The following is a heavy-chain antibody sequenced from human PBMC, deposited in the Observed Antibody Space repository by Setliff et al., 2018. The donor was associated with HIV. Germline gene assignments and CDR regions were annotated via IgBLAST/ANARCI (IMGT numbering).Heavy chain of an antibody. CDR2: IYYSGST. CDR3: ARIFGDQGYYYGMDV. J-gene: IGHJ6*01. Sequence: LTCTVSGGSISSYYWSWIRQPPGEGLEWIGYIYYSGSTNYNPSLKSRVTISVDTSKNQFSLKLSSVIAADTAVYYCARIFGDQGYYYGMDVRG. V-gene: IGHV4-59*01. D-gene: IGHD3-3*01. CDR1: GGSISSYY.